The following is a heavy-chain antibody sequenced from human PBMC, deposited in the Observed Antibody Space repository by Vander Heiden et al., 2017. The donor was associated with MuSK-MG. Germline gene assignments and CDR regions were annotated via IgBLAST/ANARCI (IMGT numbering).Heavy chain of an antibody. CDR2: IIPIVGTA. Sequence: QVQLVQSGAEVKKPGSSAQVSCKASGGTSSSIAISWVRQAPGQGLEWRGGIIPIVGTANYAQKFQGRVTITADESTSTTYMELSSLRSEDSAVYYCARVIGPPPGGSYFVYWGQGTLVTISS. J-gene: IGHJ4*02. CDR1: GGTSSSIA. V-gene: IGHV1-69*01. D-gene: IGHD2-21*01. CDR3: ARVIGPPPGGSYFVY.